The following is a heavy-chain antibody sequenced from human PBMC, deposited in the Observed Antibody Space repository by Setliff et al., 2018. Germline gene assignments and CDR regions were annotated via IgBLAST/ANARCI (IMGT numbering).Heavy chain of an antibody. J-gene: IGHJ4*02. CDR2: IYHSGGA. V-gene: IGHV4-59*12. CDR1: GDSINYYY. Sequence: PSETLSLTCTVSGDSINYYYWTWIRQPPGKGLEWIGYIYHSGGANYNPSLKSRVTISVATSKKQFSLNLSSVTAADTAVYYCARLPPLHAPMALTFDYWGQGILVTVSS. CDR3: ARLPPLHAPMALTFDY. D-gene: IGHD3-10*01.